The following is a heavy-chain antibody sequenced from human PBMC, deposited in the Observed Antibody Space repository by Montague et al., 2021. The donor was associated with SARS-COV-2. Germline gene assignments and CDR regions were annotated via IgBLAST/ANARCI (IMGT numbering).Heavy chain of an antibody. D-gene: IGHD1-26*01. CDR2: ISSSGSTI. V-gene: IGHV3-48*03. Sequence: SLRLSCAASGFTFSSYEMNWVRQAPGKGLEWVSYISSSGSTIYYXXSLKGRFTISRDNAKNSLYLQMNSLRAEDTAVYYCARDRPRIVGATDFDYWGQGTLVTVSS. CDR1: GFTFSSYE. J-gene: IGHJ4*02. CDR3: ARDRPRIVGATDFDY.